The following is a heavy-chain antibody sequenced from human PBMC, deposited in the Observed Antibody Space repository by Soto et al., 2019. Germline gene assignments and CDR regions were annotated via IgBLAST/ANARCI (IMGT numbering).Heavy chain of an antibody. D-gene: IGHD3-10*01. J-gene: IGHJ4*02. V-gene: IGHV1-69*02. Sequence: QVQLVQSGAEVKEPGSSVKVSCKASGGTFNRFTISWVRQAPGQGLEWMGRFIPMAGIINYAQKFQGRVSITADKSATTVYMELRSLTSDDTAVYYCAGVRRDYFDDWGQGTLVTVSS. CDR2: FIPMAGII. CDR1: GGTFNRFT. CDR3: AGVRRDYFDD.